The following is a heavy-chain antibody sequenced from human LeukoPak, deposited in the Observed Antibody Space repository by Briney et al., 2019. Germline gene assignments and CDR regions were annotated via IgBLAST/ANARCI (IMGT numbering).Heavy chain of an antibody. D-gene: IGHD2-2*01. CDR3: AKLGCSSSSCYPLDY. CDR2: IRGSGGGT. J-gene: IGHJ4*02. CDR1: GFTFSSYA. Sequence: GGSLRLSCAASGFTFSSYAMSWVRQAPGNGLEWVSTIRGSGGGTYYADSVKGRFTISRDNSKDTLFLQMNSLRAEDTAVYFCAKLGCSSSSCYPLDYWGQGTLVTVSS. V-gene: IGHV3-23*01.